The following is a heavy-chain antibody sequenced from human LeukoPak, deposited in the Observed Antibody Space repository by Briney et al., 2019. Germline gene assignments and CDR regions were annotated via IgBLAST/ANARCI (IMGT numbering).Heavy chain of an antibody. J-gene: IGHJ4*02. D-gene: IGHD3-10*01. V-gene: IGHV4-61*08. Sequence: SQTLSLTCTVSGGSISSGGYYWSWIRQPPGKGLEWIGEINHSGSTNYNPSLKSRVTISVDTSKNQFSLNLSSVTAADTAVYYCARGSGYFHYWGQGTLVTVSS. CDR1: GGSISSGGYY. CDR2: INHSGST. CDR3: ARGSGYFHY.